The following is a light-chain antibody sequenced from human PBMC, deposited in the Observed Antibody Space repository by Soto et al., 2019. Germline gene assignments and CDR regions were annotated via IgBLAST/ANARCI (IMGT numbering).Light chain of an antibody. CDR1: SSDVGGYNY. CDR3: SSYTSSSTGPNWV. V-gene: IGLV2-14*01. Sequence: QSALTQPASVSGSPGQSITISCTGTSSDVGGYNYVSWYQQHPGKAPKLMIYEVSNRPSGVSNRFSGSKSGNTASLTISGLQAEDEADYYCSSYTSSSTGPNWVFGGGTKLTVL. J-gene: IGLJ3*02. CDR2: EVS.